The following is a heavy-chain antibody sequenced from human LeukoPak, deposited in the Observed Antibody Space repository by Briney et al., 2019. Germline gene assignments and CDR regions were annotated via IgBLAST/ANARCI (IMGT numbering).Heavy chain of an antibody. D-gene: IGHD6-6*01. CDR3: ARGQIAARRYYFDY. Sequence: WETLSLTCAVYGGSFSGYYWSWIRQPPGKGLEWIGEINHSGSTNYNPSLKSRVTISVDTSKNQFSLKLSSVTAADTAVYYCARGQIAARRYYFDYWGQGTLVTVSS. J-gene: IGHJ4*02. CDR2: INHSGST. CDR1: GGSFSGYY. V-gene: IGHV4-34*01.